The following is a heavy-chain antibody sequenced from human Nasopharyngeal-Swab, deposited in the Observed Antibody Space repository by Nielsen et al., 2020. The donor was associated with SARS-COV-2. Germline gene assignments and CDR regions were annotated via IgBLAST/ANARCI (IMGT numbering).Heavy chain of an antibody. CDR2: IIPILGMA. V-gene: IGHV1-69*04. Sequence: SVKVSCKASGGTFSSYAISWVRQAPGQGLEWMGRIIPILGMANYAQKFQGRVTITADKSTSTAYMELSSLRSEDTAVYYCARAYYYDSSGYYSLYYFDYWGQGTLVTVSS. CDR3: ARAYYYDSSGYYSLYYFDY. CDR1: GGTFSSYA. D-gene: IGHD3-22*01. J-gene: IGHJ4*02.